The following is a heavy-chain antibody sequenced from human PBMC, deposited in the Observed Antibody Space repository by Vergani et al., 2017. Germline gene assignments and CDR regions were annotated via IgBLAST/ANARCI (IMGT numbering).Heavy chain of an antibody. CDR1: GYTFTDYC. V-gene: IGHV1-2*02. D-gene: IGHD2-2*01. CDR3: ARVGTSSNRDYFDY. Sequence: QVQLVQSGAEVKKPGASVKVSCKASGYTFTDYCMHWVRQAPGQGLEGMGWINPNSGGTNYAQKFQGRVTMTRDTSISTAYMELSNLRSDDTAVYYCARVGTSSNRDYFDYWVQGTLVTVSS. J-gene: IGHJ4*02. CDR2: INPNSGGT.